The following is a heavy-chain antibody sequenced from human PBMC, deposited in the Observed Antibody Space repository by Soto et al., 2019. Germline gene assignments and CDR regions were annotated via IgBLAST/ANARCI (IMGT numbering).Heavy chain of an antibody. CDR3: ATGPTDGYNYYFDY. CDR2: IYTSGST. CDR1: GGSISSYY. D-gene: IGHD5-12*01. V-gene: IGHV4-4*07. J-gene: IGHJ4*02. Sequence: QVQLQESGPGLVKPSETLSLTCTVSGGSISSYYWSWIRQPAGKELEWIGRIYTSGSTNYNPSLKSRVTMSVDTSKNQFSLKLSSVTAADTAVYDCATGPTDGYNYYFDYWGQGTLVTVSS.